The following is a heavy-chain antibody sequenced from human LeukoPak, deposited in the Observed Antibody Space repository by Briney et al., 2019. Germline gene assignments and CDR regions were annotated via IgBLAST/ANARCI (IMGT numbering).Heavy chain of an antibody. V-gene: IGHV3-23*01. CDR2: ISGSGGST. CDR1: GFTFSSYA. Sequence: GGSLRLSCAASGFTFSSYAMSWVRQAPGKGLDWVSAISGSGGSTYYVDSVKGRFTVSRDNSKNTLYLQMNSLRADDTAVYYCAKDHLRQWLVRGVAFGIWGQGTVVTVSS. D-gene: IGHD6-19*01. CDR3: AKDHLRQWLVRGVAFGI. J-gene: IGHJ3*02.